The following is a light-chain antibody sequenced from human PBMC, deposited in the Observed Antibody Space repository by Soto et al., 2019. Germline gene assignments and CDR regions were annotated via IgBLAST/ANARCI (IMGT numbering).Light chain of an antibody. CDR3: MQANRLPRT. Sequence: DVVMTQTPLSSPVTLGQPAYISCRSIHSLVQGDGNTYLSWLQQRPGQPPRLLIYKISNRFSVVADIFGGSGAGTDFTLIISRVEAEDVGVYYCMQANRLPRTFGQGTKVEIK. CDR2: KIS. V-gene: IGKV2-24*01. J-gene: IGKJ1*01. CDR1: HSLVQGDGNTY.